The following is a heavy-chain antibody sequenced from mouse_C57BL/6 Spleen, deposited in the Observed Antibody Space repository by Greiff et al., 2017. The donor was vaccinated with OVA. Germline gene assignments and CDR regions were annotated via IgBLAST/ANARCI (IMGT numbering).Heavy chain of an antibody. CDR1: GYTFTSYW. Sequence: QVQLKESGAELVKPGASVKLSCKASGYTFTSYWMQWVKQRPGQGLEWIGEIDPSDSYTNYNQKFKGKATLTVDTSSSTAYMQLSSLTSEDSAVYYCASHYGSNWFAYWGQGTLVTVSA. CDR2: IDPSDSYT. J-gene: IGHJ3*01. V-gene: IGHV1-50*01. CDR3: ASHYGSNWFAY. D-gene: IGHD1-1*01.